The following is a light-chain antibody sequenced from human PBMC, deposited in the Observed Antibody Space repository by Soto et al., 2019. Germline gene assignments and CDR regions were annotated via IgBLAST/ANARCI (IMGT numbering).Light chain of an antibody. J-gene: IGKJ2*01. Sequence: EVVLTQSPGTLSLSPGERATLSCRASENVSNNYLAWYQQKPGQAPRLLIFGSSDRAAGIPDRVSGSGSGTDFTLTISRLETEEFAVYYCQQYGSSPPYTFGQGTKLEI. CDR3: QQYGSSPPYT. CDR2: GSS. V-gene: IGKV3-20*01. CDR1: ENVSNNY.